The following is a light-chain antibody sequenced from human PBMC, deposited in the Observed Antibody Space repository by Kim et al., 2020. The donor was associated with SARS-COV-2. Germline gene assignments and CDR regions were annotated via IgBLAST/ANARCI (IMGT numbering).Light chain of an antibody. CDR3: QTWDGGTAVV. CDR2: QDI. V-gene: IGLV3-1*01. J-gene: IGLJ3*02. Sequence: VSPGQTAIITCSGDGLGDSYAFWFQQKPGHSPVLVIYQDIKRTSGIPERFSGSNSGNTATLTISGTQAMDEAEYYCQTWDGGTAVVFGGGTQLTVL. CDR1: GLGDSY.